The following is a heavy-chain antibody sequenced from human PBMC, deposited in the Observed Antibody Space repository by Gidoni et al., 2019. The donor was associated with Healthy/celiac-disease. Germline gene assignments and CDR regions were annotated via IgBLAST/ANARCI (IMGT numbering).Heavy chain of an antibody. J-gene: IGHJ4*02. V-gene: IGHV4-34*01. CDR2: INHSGST. Sequence: QVQLQQWGAGLLKPSETLSLTCAVYGGSFSGYYWSWIRQPPGKGLEWIGEINHSGSTNYNPSLKSRVTISVDTSKNQFSLKLSSATAADTAVYYCARGRRSAGATRYYFDYWGQGTLVTVSS. CDR1: GGSFSGYY. CDR3: ARGRRSAGATRYYFDY. D-gene: IGHD1-26*01.